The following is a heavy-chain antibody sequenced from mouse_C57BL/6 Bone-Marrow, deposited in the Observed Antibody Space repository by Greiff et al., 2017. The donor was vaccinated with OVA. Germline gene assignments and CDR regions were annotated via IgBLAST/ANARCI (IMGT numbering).Heavy chain of an antibody. CDR3: ARGAMDF. CDR2: IEPSDSYT. J-gene: IGHJ4*01. Sequence: QVQLQQPGAELVMPGASVKLSCKASGYTFTSYWMYWVKQRPGQGLEWIGEIEPSDSYTNYNQKFKGKTTLTVDKSSSTAYMQLSSLTSEDSAVYYCARGAMDFWGQGTSVTVSS. V-gene: IGHV1-69*01. CDR1: GYTFTSYW.